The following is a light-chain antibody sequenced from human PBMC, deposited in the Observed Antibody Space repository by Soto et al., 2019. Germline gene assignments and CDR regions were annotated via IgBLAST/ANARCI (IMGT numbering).Light chain of an antibody. V-gene: IGKV4-1*01. CDR2: WAS. Sequence: DIVMTQSQDYLAVSLGERATINCKSSQSVLSSAKNKNYLAWYQQKPGQPPKLLMYWASTRESGVPDRVSGSESGTDFALTISSLQAEDVAVYYCQQYYSSPLTFGQGTRVVVK. CDR3: QQYYSSPLT. J-gene: IGKJ1*01. CDR1: QSVLSSAKNKNY.